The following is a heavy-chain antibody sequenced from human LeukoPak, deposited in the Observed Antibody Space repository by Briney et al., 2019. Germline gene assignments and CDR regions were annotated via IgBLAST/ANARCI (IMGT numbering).Heavy chain of an antibody. D-gene: IGHD3-3*01. CDR1: GFTFSSYA. V-gene: IGHV3-30-3*01. Sequence: GGSLRLSCAASGFTFSSYAMHWVRQAPGKGLEWVAVISYDGSNKYYADSVKGRFTISRDNSKSTLYLQMNSLRAEDTAVYYCARDANYYDFWSGPFDYWGQGTLVTVSS. CDR2: ISYDGSNK. J-gene: IGHJ4*02. CDR3: ARDANYYDFWSGPFDY.